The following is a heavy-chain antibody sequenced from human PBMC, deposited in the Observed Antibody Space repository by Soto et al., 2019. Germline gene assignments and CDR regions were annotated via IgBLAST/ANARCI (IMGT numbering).Heavy chain of an antibody. CDR1: GFTFSSYA. CDR3: ARDLNYYDSSGNLDY. J-gene: IGHJ4*02. Sequence: GGSLRLSCAASGFTFSSYAMHWVRQAPGKGLEWVAVISYGGSNKYYADSVKGRFTISRDNSKNTLYLQMNSLRAEDTAVYYCARDLNYYDSSGNLDYWGQGTLVTVSS. D-gene: IGHD3-22*01. V-gene: IGHV3-30-3*01. CDR2: ISYGGSNK.